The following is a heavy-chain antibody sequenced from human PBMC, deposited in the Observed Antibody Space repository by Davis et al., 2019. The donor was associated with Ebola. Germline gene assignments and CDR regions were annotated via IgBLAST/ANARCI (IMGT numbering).Heavy chain of an antibody. J-gene: IGHJ4*02. CDR3: ARGLYPWELDY. CDR2: IFTGGST. Sequence: SETLSLTCSVSGDSISTGSYYWSWIRQPAGRGLAWIGHIFTGGSTNYNPSLKSRVTISVDTSKNQFSLRLSSVTAADTAVYYCARGLYPWELDYWGQGTLVTVSS. V-gene: IGHV4-61*09. D-gene: IGHD1-1*01. CDR1: GDSISTGSYY.